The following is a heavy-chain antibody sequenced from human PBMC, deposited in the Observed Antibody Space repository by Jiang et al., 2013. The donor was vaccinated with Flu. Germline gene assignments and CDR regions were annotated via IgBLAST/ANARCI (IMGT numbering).Heavy chain of an antibody. CDR1: GGSFSGYY. J-gene: IGHJ4*02. CDR3: AREAVADKTVTFDY. CDR2: INHSGST. D-gene: IGHD6-19*01. Sequence: VLLKPSETLSLTCAVYGGSFSGYYWSWIRQPPGKGLEWIGEINHSGSTNYNPSLKSRVTISVDTSKNQFSLKLSSVTAADTAVYYCAREAVADKTVTFDYWGQGTLVTVSS. V-gene: IGHV4-34*01.